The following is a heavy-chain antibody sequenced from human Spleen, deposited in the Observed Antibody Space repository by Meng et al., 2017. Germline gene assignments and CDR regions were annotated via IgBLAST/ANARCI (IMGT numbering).Heavy chain of an antibody. J-gene: IGHJ4*02. D-gene: IGHD6-13*01. CDR1: GYSISSTYY. CDR3: ARSVVAAGRVDLYYFDY. V-gene: IGHV4-38-2*02. CDR2: IHHSGNT. Sequence: SEPLSLTCTVSGYSISSTYYRGWIRQSPGQGLEWIGSIHHSGNTFYNPSLMGRVSVSLDTSENQFSLKLSSVTASDTALYYCARSVVAAGRVDLYYFDYWGRGTLVTVSS.